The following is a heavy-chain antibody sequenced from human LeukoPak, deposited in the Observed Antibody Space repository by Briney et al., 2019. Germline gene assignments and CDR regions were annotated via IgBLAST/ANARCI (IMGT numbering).Heavy chain of an antibody. Sequence: GASVKVSCKASGYTFTSYYMHWVRQAPGQGLEWMGGIIPIFGTANYAQKFQGRVTITADESTSTAYMELSSPRSEDTAVYYCARGLYYYDSSGPFDYWGQGTLVTVSS. J-gene: IGHJ4*02. CDR1: GYTFTSYY. V-gene: IGHV1-69*13. D-gene: IGHD3-22*01. CDR3: ARGLYYYDSSGPFDY. CDR2: IIPIFGTA.